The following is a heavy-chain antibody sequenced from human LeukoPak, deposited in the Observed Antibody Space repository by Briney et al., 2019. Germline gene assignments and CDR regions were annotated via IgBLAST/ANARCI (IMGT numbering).Heavy chain of an antibody. CDR3: AKDRARVVPAANDY. CDR1: GGSFSGYY. J-gene: IGHJ4*02. D-gene: IGHD2-2*01. CDR2: INHSGST. V-gene: IGHV4-34*01. Sequence: KSSETLSLTCAVYGGSFSGYYWSWIRQPPGKGLEWIGEINHSGSTNYNPSLKSRVTISVDTSKNQFSLKLSSVTAADTAVYYCAKDRARVVPAANDYWGQGTLVTVSS.